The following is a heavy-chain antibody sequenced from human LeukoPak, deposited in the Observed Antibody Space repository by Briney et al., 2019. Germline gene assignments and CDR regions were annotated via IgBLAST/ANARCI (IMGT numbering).Heavy chain of an antibody. J-gene: IGHJ5*02. Sequence: SQTLSLTCAISGDSVSSNSAAWNWIRQSPSRGLEWLGRTYYRSKWYYEYAVSVKSRITVNPDTSKNQFSLQLNSVTPEDTAVYYCARGEYNYGAYWFDPWGQGTLVTVSS. CDR3: ARGEYNYGAYWFDP. D-gene: IGHD4/OR15-4a*01. CDR2: TYYRSKWYY. V-gene: IGHV6-1*01. CDR1: GDSVSSNSAA.